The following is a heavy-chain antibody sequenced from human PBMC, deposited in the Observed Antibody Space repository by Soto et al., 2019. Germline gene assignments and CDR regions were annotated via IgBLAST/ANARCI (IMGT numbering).Heavy chain of an antibody. Sequence: QVQLQESGPGLVKPSQTLSLTCTVSGGSISSGGYYCSWIRQHPGKGLEWIGYIDYRGSTYYNPSIKSRVTISVDKSKNQFSLKLSSLTAADTAGYYCARGPYLIFDYWGQGTLVTVSS. J-gene: IGHJ4*02. CDR1: GGSISSGGYY. CDR3: ARGPYLIFDY. CDR2: IDYRGST. V-gene: IGHV4-31*03.